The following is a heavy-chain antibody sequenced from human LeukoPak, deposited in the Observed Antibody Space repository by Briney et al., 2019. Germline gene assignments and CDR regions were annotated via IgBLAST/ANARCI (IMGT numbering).Heavy chain of an antibody. J-gene: IGHJ6*02. CDR3: ARRPLPGYFFRGYYGMDV. D-gene: IGHD2/OR15-2a*01. Sequence: ASVKVSCKASGYTFTSYDINWVRQATGQGREWMGWMNLNSGNTGYAQKFQGRVTMTRNTSISSAYMELSSLRSEDTAVYYCARRPLPGYFFRGYYGMDVWGQGTTVTVSS. CDR2: MNLNSGNT. V-gene: IGHV1-8*01. CDR1: GYTFTSYD.